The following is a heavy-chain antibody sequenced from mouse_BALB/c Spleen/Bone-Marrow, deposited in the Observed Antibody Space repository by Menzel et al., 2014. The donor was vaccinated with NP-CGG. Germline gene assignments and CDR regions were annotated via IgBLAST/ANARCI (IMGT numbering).Heavy chain of an antibody. Sequence: VKLVESGPGLVAPSQSLSITCTVSGFSLTNYGVSWVRQPPGKGLEWLGVIWGDGGTNYHSALISRLSISKDTSKSXVFLKLNILQTHDTATYYGAKWDYYGYNYAMDYWGQGTSVTVSS. D-gene: IGHD1-2*01. CDR3: AKWDYYGYNYAMDY. J-gene: IGHJ4*01. CDR1: GFSLTNYG. V-gene: IGHV2-3*01. CDR2: IWGDGGT.